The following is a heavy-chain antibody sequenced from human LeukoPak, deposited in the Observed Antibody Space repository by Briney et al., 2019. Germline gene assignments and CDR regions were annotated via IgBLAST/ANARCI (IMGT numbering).Heavy chain of an antibody. CDR3: ARRGDIGIAVAGTAFDY. CDR1: GGSFSGYY. J-gene: IGHJ4*02. V-gene: IGHV4-34*01. Sequence: SETLSLTCAVYGGSFSGYYWSWIRQPPGKGLEWIGEINHSGSTNYNPSLKSRVTISVDTSKNQFSLKLSSVTAADTAVYYCARRGDIGIAVAGTAFDYWGQGTLVTVSS. D-gene: IGHD6-19*01. CDR2: INHSGST.